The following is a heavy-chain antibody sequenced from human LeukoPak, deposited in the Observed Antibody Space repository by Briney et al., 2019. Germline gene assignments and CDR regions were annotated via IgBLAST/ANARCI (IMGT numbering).Heavy chain of an antibody. J-gene: IGHJ6*03. CDR3: AREDYMDV. V-gene: IGHV3-21*01. CDR2: ISSSSSYM. Sequence: GGSLRLSCAASGFTFNSYSMNWVRQAPGKGLEWVSSISSSSSYMYYADSVKGRFTISKDNAKNSLYLQMNSLRAEDTAVYYCAREDYMDVWGKGTTVTVSS. CDR1: GFTFNSYS.